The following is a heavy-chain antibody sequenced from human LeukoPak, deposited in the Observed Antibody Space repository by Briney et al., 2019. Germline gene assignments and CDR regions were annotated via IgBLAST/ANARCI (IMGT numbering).Heavy chain of an antibody. Sequence: ASVKVSCKASGYTFNNHYMYWVRQAPGQGLEWMGVTNPSGGSTSYAQKFQGRVTITADESTSTAYMELSSLRSEDTAVYYCATVLGYCSSTSCYEWVYYYYGMDVWGQGTTVTVSS. CDR3: ATVLGYCSSTSCYEWVYYYYGMDV. CDR1: GYTFNNHY. D-gene: IGHD2-2*01. V-gene: IGHV1-46*02. J-gene: IGHJ6*02. CDR2: TNPSGGST.